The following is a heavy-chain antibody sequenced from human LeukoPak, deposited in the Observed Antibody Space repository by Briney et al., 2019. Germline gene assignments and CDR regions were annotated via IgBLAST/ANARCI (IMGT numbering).Heavy chain of an antibody. CDR1: GYTFTSYY. Sequence: ASVTVSCKASGYTFTSYYMHWVRQAPGQGLEWMGIINPSGGSTSYAQKFQGRVTMTRDTSTSTVYVELSSLRSEDTAVYYCAREGPGNVDTAMAYYFDYWGQGTLVTVSS. CDR3: AREGPGNVDTAMAYYFDY. CDR2: INPSGGST. V-gene: IGHV1-46*01. J-gene: IGHJ4*02. D-gene: IGHD5-18*01.